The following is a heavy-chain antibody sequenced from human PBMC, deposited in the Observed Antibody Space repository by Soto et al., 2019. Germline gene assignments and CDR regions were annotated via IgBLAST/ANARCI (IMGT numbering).Heavy chain of an antibody. D-gene: IGHD2-2*01. Sequence: GGSLRLSCAASGFTFSSYSMNWVRQAPGKGLGWVSSISSSSSYIYYADSVKGRFTISRDNAKNSLYLQMNSLRAEDTAVYYCARDNAGYCSSTSCYAPFGYWGQGTLVTVSS. J-gene: IGHJ4*02. CDR2: ISSSSSYI. V-gene: IGHV3-21*01. CDR1: GFTFSSYS. CDR3: ARDNAGYCSSTSCYAPFGY.